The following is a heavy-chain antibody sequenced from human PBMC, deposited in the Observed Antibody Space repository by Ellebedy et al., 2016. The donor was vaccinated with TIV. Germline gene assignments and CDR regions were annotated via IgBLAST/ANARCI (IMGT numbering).Heavy chain of an antibody. CDR1: GFSVNRNY. J-gene: IGHJ4*02. CDR3: ATDPDGVYGDMSDH. Sequence: GGSLRLSCRASGFSVNRNYMNWVRQAPGKGLEWVSVIDTVGDTYYADAVKGRFTMSRDDSKNTLFLQMSSLRVEDTAVYYCATDPDGVYGDMSDHWGRGTLVTVSS. CDR2: IDTVGDT. D-gene: IGHD4-17*01. V-gene: IGHV3-53*01.